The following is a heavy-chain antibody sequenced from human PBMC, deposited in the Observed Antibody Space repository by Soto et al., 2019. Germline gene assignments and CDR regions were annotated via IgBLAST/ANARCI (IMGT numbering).Heavy chain of an antibody. CDR2: FDPEDGET. J-gene: IGHJ5*02. V-gene: IGHV1-24*01. CDR1: GYTLTELS. D-gene: IGHD1-1*01. CDR3: ATPTTGTTVASWFHX. Sequence: VKVSCKVSGYTLTELSMHWLRQAPGKGLEWMVGFDPEDGETIYAQKFQGRVTMTEDTSTDTAYMELSSLRSEETAVYYCATPTTGTTVASWFHXWGQGTLVTVSX.